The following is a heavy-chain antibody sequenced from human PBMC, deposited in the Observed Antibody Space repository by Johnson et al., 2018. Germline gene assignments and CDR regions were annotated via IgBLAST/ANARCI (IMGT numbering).Heavy chain of an antibody. CDR2: ISFDTNQI. D-gene: IGHD3-16*01. CDR3: AKEGDGPTAHMDV. Sequence: QVQLVQSGGGVVQPGRSLRLSCEASGFNFRTFGMHWVRQAPGKGLEWLAVISFDTNQIYYADSVKGRFTISRDNSKNTLYLQMNSMRPEETAVYYCAKEGDGPTAHMDVWGKGTKVTVSS. V-gene: IGHV3-30*18. J-gene: IGHJ6*03. CDR1: GFNFRTFG.